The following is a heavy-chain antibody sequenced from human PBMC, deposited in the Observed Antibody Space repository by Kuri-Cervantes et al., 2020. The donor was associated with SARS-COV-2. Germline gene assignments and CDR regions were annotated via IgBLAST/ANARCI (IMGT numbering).Heavy chain of an antibody. CDR1: GFTFSSYW. Sequence: GESLKISCAASGFTFSSYWMHWVRQAPGKGLVWVSRINSDGSSTYYADSVKGRFTISRDNSKNTLYLQMNSLRAEDTAVYYCAKDWLPDDAFDIWGQGTMVTVSS. J-gene: IGHJ3*02. D-gene: IGHD6-19*01. CDR2: INSDGSST. CDR3: AKDWLPDDAFDI. V-gene: IGHV3-74*01.